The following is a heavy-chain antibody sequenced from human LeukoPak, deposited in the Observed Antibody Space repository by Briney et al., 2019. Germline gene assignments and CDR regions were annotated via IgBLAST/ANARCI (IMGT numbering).Heavy chain of an antibody. CDR3: TTSGYSGYEGEY. D-gene: IGHD5-12*01. CDR2: INSDGTYT. J-gene: IGHJ4*02. CDR1: GFSFRDYW. V-gene: IGHV3-74*01. Sequence: PGGSLRLSCAASGFSFRDYWMHWVRQAPGKGLVWVSRINSDGTYTSYADSVKGRFTISRDNAKNTLYLQMNSLRAEDTAVYYCTTSGYSGYEGEYWGQGTLVTVSS.